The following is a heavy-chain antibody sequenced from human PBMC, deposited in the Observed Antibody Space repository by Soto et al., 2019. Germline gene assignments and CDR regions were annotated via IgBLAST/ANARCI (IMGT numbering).Heavy chain of an antibody. CDR1: GYTFTSYG. V-gene: IGHV1-18*01. CDR3: ARDYYDFWSDPGAFDI. J-gene: IGHJ3*02. CDR2: ISAYNGNT. Sequence: ASVKVSCKASGYTFTSYGISWVRQAPGQGLEWMGWISAYNGNTNYAQKLQGRVTMTTDTSTSTAYMELRSLRSDDTAVYYCARDYYDFWSDPGAFDIWGQGTMVTVSS. D-gene: IGHD3-3*01.